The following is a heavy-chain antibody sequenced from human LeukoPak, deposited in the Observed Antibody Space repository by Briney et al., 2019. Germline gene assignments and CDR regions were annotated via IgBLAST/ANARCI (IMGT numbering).Heavy chain of an antibody. Sequence: SETLSLTCAVYGGSFSGYYWSWIRQPPGKGLEWIGEINHSGCNNYNPSLKSRVTISVDTSKNQFSLKLSSVTAADTAVYYCARGSMTVTLHIWGQGTMVTVSS. CDR1: GGSFSGYY. CDR2: INHSGCN. V-gene: IGHV4-34*01. CDR3: ARGSMTVTLHI. D-gene: IGHD4-11*01. J-gene: IGHJ3*02.